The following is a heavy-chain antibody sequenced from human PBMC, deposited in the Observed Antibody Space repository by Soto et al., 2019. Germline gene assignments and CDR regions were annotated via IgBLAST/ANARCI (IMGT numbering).Heavy chain of an antibody. Sequence: PGGSLRLSCAASGFTFSSYSMNWVRQAPGKGLEWLSYISSSGSGIYYADSVKGRFTISRDNARNSLYLQMNNLRAEDTAVYYCSRGPYCGNSGNDYWGQGTLVTVSS. CDR3: SRGPYCGNSGNDY. V-gene: IGHV3-48*01. CDR2: ISSSGSGI. CDR1: GFTFSSYS. D-gene: IGHD2-21*01. J-gene: IGHJ4*02.